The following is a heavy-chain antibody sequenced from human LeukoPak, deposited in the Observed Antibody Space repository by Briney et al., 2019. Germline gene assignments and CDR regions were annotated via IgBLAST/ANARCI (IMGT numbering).Heavy chain of an antibody. V-gene: IGHV4-59*01. J-gene: IGHJ4*02. Sequence: PSETLSLTCTVSIDSISRYYWSWIRQPPGRGLEWVGYIFYIACTNYNPSLKSRVTISVDTSKNQLSLKLNSVTAADTAVYYCAGSYNWSDDFDYWGPGTLVTVS. CDR3: AGSYNWSDDFDY. D-gene: IGHD1-1*01. CDR2: IFYIACT. CDR1: IDSISRYY.